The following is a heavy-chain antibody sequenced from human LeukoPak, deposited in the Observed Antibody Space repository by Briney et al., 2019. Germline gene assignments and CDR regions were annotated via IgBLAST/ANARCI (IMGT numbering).Heavy chain of an antibody. CDR1: GFTLSSYA. CDR2: ISVSGNT. J-gene: IGHJ4*02. D-gene: IGHD2/OR15-2a*01. Sequence: GGSLRLSCAASGFTLSSYAMSWVRQGPGKGLEWVSAISVSGNTYHADSVKGRFTISRDSSKNTLYLQMNSLRAEDAAVYYCARRAGEYSHPYDYWGQGTLVTVSS. V-gene: IGHV3-23*01. CDR3: ARRAGEYSHPYDY.